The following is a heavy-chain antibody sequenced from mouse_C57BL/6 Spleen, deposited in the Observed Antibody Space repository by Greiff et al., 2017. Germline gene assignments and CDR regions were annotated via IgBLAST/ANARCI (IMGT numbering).Heavy chain of an antibody. CDR3: ARSNWDWYFDV. J-gene: IGHJ1*03. CDR2: IYPGDGDT. V-gene: IGHV1-80*01. Sequence: QVQLQQSGAELVKPGASVKISCKASGYAFSSYWMNWVKQRPGKGLEWIGQIYPGDGDTTYNGKFKGKATLTADKSSSTAYMQLRSLTSEDSAVYFCARSNWDWYFDVWGKGTTLTVSS. D-gene: IGHD4-1*01. CDR1: GYAFSSYW.